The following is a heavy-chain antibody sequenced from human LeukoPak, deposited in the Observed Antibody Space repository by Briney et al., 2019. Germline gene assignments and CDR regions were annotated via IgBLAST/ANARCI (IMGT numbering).Heavy chain of an antibody. CDR3: ARRQIRNAFDI. CDR1: GVSISSNLW. CDR2: IHHSGSI. D-gene: IGHD3-3*02. V-gene: IGHV4-4*02. J-gene: IGHJ3*02. Sequence: PSETLSLTCAVSGVSISSNLWWTWVRPPPGKGREWIAEIHHSGSINYNPSLKSRVTISVHKAKNQFSLKLSSMTAADTAVYYCARRQIRNAFDIWGQGTMVTVSS.